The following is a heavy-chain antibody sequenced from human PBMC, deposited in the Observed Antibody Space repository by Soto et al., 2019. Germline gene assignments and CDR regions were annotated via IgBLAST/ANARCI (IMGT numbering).Heavy chain of an antibody. CDR1: GGSISSYY. CDR3: ARGRGYSYGLDP. J-gene: IGHJ5*02. V-gene: IGHV4-59*08. D-gene: IGHD5-18*01. Sequence: SETLSLTCTVSGGSISSYYWSWIRQPPGKGLEWIGYIYYSGSTSYNPSLKSRVTISVDTSKNQFSLNLSSVTAADTAVYYCARGRGYSYGLDPWGQGTLVTVS. CDR2: IYYSGST.